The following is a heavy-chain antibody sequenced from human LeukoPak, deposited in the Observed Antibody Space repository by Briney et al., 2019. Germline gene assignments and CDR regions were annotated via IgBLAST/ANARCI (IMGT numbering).Heavy chain of an antibody. Sequence: SQTLSLTCAVSGGSISSGCYSWRWIRQPPGKGLEWIVYIYHGGSTYYNPSLKSRVTISVDTSKNQFSLKLSSVTAADTAVYYCARHGFRSGSYYFDYWGQGTLVTVSS. V-gene: IGHV4-30-2*01. CDR3: ARHGFRSGSYYFDY. CDR2: IYHGGST. J-gene: IGHJ4*02. D-gene: IGHD1-26*01. CDR1: GGSISSGCYS.